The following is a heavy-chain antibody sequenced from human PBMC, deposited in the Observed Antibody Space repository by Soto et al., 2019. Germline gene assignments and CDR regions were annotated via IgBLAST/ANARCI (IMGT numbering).Heavy chain of an antibody. Sequence: SETLSLTCTASGGSISSYYWSWIRQPPGKGLEWIGYIYYSGSTNYNPSLKSRVTISVDTSKNQFSLKLSSVTAADTAVYYCARHVDCSSTSCYGVDYWGQGTLVTVSS. CDR1: GGSISSYY. CDR3: ARHVDCSSTSCYGVDY. D-gene: IGHD2-2*01. J-gene: IGHJ4*02. CDR2: IYYSGST. V-gene: IGHV4-59*08.